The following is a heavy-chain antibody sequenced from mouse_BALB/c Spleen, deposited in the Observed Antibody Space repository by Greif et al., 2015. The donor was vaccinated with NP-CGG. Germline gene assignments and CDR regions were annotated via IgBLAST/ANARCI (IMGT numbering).Heavy chain of an antibody. CDR3: ARRTGTEAMDY. J-gene: IGHJ4*01. D-gene: IGHD4-1*01. CDR1: GYTFTDYY. Sequence: QVQLQQSGPELVKPGASVKISCKASGYTFTDYYINWVKQRPGQGLEWLGWFYPGRGNTKYNEKFKGKATLTEDTSSSTAYMQLSSLTPEDTAVYFCARRTGTEAMDYWGQGTSVTVSS. V-gene: IGHV1-84*02. CDR2: FYPGRGNT.